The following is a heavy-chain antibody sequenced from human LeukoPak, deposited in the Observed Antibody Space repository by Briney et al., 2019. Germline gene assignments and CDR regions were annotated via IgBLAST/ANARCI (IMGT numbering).Heavy chain of an antibody. CDR1: GGSISSGSYY. Sequence: PSQTLSLTCTVSGGSISSGSYYWSWLRQPAGKGLEWIGRIYTSGSTNYNPSLKSRVTISVDTSKNQISLKLSSVTAADTAVYYCARDDCSSTSCYVFDYWGQGTLVTVSS. J-gene: IGHJ4*02. CDR2: IYTSGST. D-gene: IGHD2-2*01. CDR3: ARDDCSSTSCYVFDY. V-gene: IGHV4-61*02.